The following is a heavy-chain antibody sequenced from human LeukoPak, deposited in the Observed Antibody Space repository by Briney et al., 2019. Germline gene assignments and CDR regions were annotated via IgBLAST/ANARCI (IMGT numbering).Heavy chain of an antibody. J-gene: IGHJ3*02. V-gene: IGHV1-69*13. CDR3: AGDAMGAFVFDI. CDR2: IIPIFGTA. D-gene: IGHD2-2*01. Sequence: SVKVSCKASGGTFSSYAISWVRQAPGQGLEWMGGIIPIFGTANYAQKFQGRVTITADESTSTAYMELSSLRSEDTAVYYCAGDAMGAFVFDIWGQGTMVTVSS. CDR1: GGTFSSYA.